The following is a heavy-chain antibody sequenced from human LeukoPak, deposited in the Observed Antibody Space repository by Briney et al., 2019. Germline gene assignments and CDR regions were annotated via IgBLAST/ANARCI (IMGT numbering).Heavy chain of an antibody. CDR2: ISPNHGIA. V-gene: IGHV1-69*04. CDR3: ARVSSSWIGWFDP. D-gene: IGHD6-13*01. CDR1: GGTFSSYA. Sequence: SVTVSFMSSGGTFSSYAISWVRQAPCQQREGVGRISPNHGIANYAQEVQSRVTITADKSTSTAYMELSSLRAEDTAVYYCARVSSSWIGWFDPWGQGTLVTVSS. J-gene: IGHJ5*02.